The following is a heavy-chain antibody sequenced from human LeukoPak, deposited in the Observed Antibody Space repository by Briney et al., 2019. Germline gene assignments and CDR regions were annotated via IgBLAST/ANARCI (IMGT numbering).Heavy chain of an antibody. CDR3: AKGEQYSSAWYHSSGDY. D-gene: IGHD6-19*01. J-gene: IGHJ4*02. CDR2: ISYDGSNQ. V-gene: IGHV3-30*18. Sequence: GGSLRLSCAASGFTFTSYGMHWVRQAPGQGLDWMAVISYDGSNQYYADSVKGRFSISRDNAKNTVYLQMNSLGAEDTAVYYCAKGEQYSSAWYHSSGDYWGQGTLVTVSS. CDR1: GFTFTSYG.